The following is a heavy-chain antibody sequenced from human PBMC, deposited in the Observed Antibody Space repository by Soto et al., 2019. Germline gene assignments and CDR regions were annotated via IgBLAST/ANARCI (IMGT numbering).Heavy chain of an antibody. CDR3: ARKSLSNFSWVDP. D-gene: IGHD4-4*01. Sequence: QLQLVQSGTELKKPGASVKVSCKASGYTFTNYGITWVRQAPGQGLEWMGWINADYGNTNYEQKFQGRVTMTTDTSTITAYMELRSLRSEDTVVYYCARKSLSNFSWVDPWGQGTLVTVSS. CDR1: GYTFTNYG. J-gene: IGHJ5*02. V-gene: IGHV1-18*04. CDR2: INADYGNT.